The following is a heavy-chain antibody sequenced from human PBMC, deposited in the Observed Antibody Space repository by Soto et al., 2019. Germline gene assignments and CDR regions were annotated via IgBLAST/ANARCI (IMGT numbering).Heavy chain of an antibody. CDR3: AKTDPGIEVAGMDY. D-gene: IGHD6-19*01. J-gene: IGHJ4*02. Sequence: GGSLRLSCAASGFIFNNYGMHWVRQAPGKGLEWVALMSYDGSSTYYADSVKGRYTISRDNSKSTLYLQMNSLRGEDTFVYYCAKTDPGIEVAGMDYWGQGALVTVSS. CDR2: MSYDGSST. CDR1: GFIFNNYG. V-gene: IGHV3-30*18.